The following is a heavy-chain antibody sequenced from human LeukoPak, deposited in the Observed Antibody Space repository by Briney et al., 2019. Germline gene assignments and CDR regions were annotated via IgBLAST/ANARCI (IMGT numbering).Heavy chain of an antibody. CDR3: ARRRYISGLWAISYYFDY. D-gene: IGHD6-19*01. V-gene: IGHV4-39*07. Sequence: SETLSLTCTVSGGSISSSSYYWGWIRQPPGKGLEWIGSIYYSGSTYYNPSLKSRVTISVDTSKNQFSLKLTSVTAADTAVYYCARRRYISGLWAISYYFDYWGQGTLVTVSS. CDR1: GGSISSSSYY. J-gene: IGHJ4*02. CDR2: IYYSGST.